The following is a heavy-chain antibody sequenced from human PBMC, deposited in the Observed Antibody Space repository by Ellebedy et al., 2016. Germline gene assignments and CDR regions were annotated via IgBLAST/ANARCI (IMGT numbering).Heavy chain of an antibody. J-gene: IGHJ6*02. V-gene: IGHV3-33*01. CDR1: GFTFSSYG. Sequence: GGSLRLSXAASGFTFSSYGMHWVRQAPGKGLEWVAVIWYDGSNKYYADSVKGRFTISRDNSKNTLYLQMNSLRAEDTAVYYCARDSGLLAVEDIVVVPAAQYGMDVWGQGTTVTVSS. CDR2: IWYDGSNK. CDR3: ARDSGLLAVEDIVVVPAAQYGMDV. D-gene: IGHD2-2*01.